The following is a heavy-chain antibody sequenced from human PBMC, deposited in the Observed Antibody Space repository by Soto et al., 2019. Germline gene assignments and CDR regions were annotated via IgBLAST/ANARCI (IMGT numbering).Heavy chain of an antibody. CDR3: ARAENWNWFDP. CDR1: GGSISSYY. Sequence: SETLSLTCTVSGGSISSYYWSWIRQPPGKGLEWIGYIYYSGSTNYNPSLKSRVTISVDTSKNQFSLKLSSVTAADTAVYYCARAENWNWFDPWAREPWSPSPQ. J-gene: IGHJ5*02. V-gene: IGHV4-59*01. CDR2: IYYSGST.